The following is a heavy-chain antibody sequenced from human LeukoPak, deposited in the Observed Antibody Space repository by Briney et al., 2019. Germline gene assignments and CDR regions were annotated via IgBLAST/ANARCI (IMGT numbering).Heavy chain of an antibody. J-gene: IGHJ6*03. V-gene: IGHV3-7*01. CDR3: ARVTTAYYYYYYMDV. CDR1: GFTFSSYW. D-gene: IGHD4-11*01. CDR2: IKQDGSEK. Sequence: PGGPLRLSCAASGFTFSSYWMSWVRQAPGKGLEWVANIKQDGSEKYYVDSVKGRFTISRDNAKNSLYLQMNSLRAEDTAVYYCARVTTAYYYYYYMDVWGKGTTVTVSS.